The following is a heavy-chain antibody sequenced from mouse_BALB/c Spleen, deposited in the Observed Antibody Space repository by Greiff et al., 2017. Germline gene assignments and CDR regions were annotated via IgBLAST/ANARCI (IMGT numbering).Heavy chain of an antibody. CDR3: ARDGGLMTTASGAMDY. V-gene: IGHV2-9*02. D-gene: IGHD1-2*01. CDR2: IRAGGST. Sequence: VKLVESGPGLVAPSQTLSITCTVSGFSLTSYGVHWVRQPPGKGLEWMGEIRAGGSTNYNSALMSRLTISKDNSKSQVFLQMNSLQTDDTAMYYCARDGGLMTTASGAMDYWGQGTSVTVSS. CDR1: GFSLTSYG. J-gene: IGHJ4*01.